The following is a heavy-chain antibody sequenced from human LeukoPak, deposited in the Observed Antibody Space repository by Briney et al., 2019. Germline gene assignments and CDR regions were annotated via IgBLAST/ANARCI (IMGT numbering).Heavy chain of an antibody. CDR2: MYPGDSDT. J-gene: IGHJ4*02. Sequence: GESLKISCKGSGYTFTNYWIGWVRQMPGKGLKWMGIMYPGDSDTRYSPSFQGQVTISADKSVSTTYLQWSSLKASDTAMYYCAASTYGSGAYVGFDSWGQGTLVSVSS. V-gene: IGHV5-51*01. D-gene: IGHD3-10*01. CDR1: GYTFTNYW. CDR3: AASTYGSGAYVGFDS.